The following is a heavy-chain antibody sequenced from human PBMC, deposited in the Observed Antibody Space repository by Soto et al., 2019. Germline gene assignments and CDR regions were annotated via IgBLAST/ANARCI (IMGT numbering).Heavy chain of an antibody. V-gene: IGHV1-24*01. D-gene: IGHD6-6*01. CDR1: GYTLTELS. J-gene: IGHJ3*02. CDR2: FDPEDGET. Sequence: ASVKVSCKVSGYTLTELSMHWVRQAPGKGLEWMGGFDPEDGETIYAQKFQGRVTMTEDTSTDTAYMELSSLRSEDTAVYYCATDYREYSSSDHPAFDIWGQGTMVTVS. CDR3: ATDYREYSSSDHPAFDI.